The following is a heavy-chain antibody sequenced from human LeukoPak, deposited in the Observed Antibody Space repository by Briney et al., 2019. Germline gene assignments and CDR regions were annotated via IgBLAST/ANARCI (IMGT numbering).Heavy chain of an antibody. D-gene: IGHD4/OR15-4a*01. CDR2: FSTYSGNT. CDR3: ARDMVQYTHGEGGY. Sequence: ASVKVSCKASGYTFTTYGITWVRQAPGQGLAWMGWFSTYSGNTHYALKFQGRLTMTTDTSTSTVNMELRSLRSDDTAVYYCARDMVQYTHGEGGYWGQGTLVTVSS. V-gene: IGHV1-18*01. CDR1: GYTFTTYG. J-gene: IGHJ4*02.